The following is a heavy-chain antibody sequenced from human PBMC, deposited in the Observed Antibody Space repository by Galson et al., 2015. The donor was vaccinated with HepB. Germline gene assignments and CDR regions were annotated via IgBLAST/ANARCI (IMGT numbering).Heavy chain of an antibody. D-gene: IGHD6-25*01. J-gene: IGHJ6*02. CDR1: GFSFISHS. Sequence: SLRLSCAASGFSFISHSMNWVRHSPGKGPEWLAYISPGGAKYYADSAGGRFPISRDNGKKSMYLHMSSLRVEDTGIYYCARNPASYDYYNMDVWGQGTTVTVSS. CDR2: ISPGGAK. V-gene: IGHV3-48*01. CDR3: ARNPASYDYYNMDV.